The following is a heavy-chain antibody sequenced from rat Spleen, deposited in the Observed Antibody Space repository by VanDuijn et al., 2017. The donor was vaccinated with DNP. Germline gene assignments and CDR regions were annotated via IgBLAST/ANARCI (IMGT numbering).Heavy chain of an antibody. J-gene: IGHJ2*01. V-gene: IGHV5-31*01. D-gene: IGHD1-10*01. CDR1: GFTFNNYW. Sequence: EVQLVESGGDLVQPGRSLKLSCKVSGFTFNNYWMAWIRQVPGKGLEWIASIASSGGNTFYLDSVKGRFTISRDNAKDTLYLQMNSLRSEDTATYYCARDRITSFDYWGQGVMVTVSS. CDR2: IASSGGNT. CDR3: ARDRITSFDY.